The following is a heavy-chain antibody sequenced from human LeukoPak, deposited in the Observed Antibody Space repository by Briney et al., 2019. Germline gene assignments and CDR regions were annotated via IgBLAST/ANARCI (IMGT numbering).Heavy chain of an antibody. CDR1: GFSVNGNY. Sequence: GGSLRLSCAASGFSVNGNYWHWVRQAPGKAPQWISIIYNDGKTRYADSERGRFTFSRDNSKNTLYLQMDSLRAEDTAVYYCAGGDYPLSYWGQGSLVTVSS. J-gene: IGHJ4*02. D-gene: IGHD4-17*01. CDR3: AGGDYPLSY. V-gene: IGHV3-66*01. CDR2: IYNDGKT.